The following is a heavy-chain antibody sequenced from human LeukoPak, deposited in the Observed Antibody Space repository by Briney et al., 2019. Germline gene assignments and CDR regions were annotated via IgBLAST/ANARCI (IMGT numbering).Heavy chain of an antibody. V-gene: IGHV4-59*01. CDR1: GGSISSYY. Sequence: PSETLSLTCTVSGGSISSYYWSWIRQPPGKGLEWIGYIYYSGSTNYNPSLKSRVTISIDTSKNQFSLKLSSVTAADTAVYYCARVLVRGTTALDAFDIWGQGTMVTVSS. J-gene: IGHJ3*02. CDR2: IYYSGST. D-gene: IGHD3-16*02. CDR3: ARVLVRGTTALDAFDI.